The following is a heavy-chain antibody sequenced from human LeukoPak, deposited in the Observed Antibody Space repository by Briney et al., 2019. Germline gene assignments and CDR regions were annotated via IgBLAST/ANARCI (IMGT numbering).Heavy chain of an antibody. CDR2: ISGSGGST. J-gene: IGHJ4*02. CDR1: GFTFSSYA. D-gene: IGHD4-17*01. V-gene: IGHV3-23*01. Sequence: GGSLRPSCAASGFTFSSYAMSWVRQAPGKGLEWVSAISGSGGSTYYADSVKGRFTISRDNSKNTLYLQMNSLRAEDTAVYYCAKPMRSLTTVTTPALFGYWGQGTLVTVSS. CDR3: AKPMRSLTTVTTPALFGY.